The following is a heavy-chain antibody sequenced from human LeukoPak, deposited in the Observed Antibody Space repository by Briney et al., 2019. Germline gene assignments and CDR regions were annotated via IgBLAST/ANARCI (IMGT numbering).Heavy chain of an antibody. V-gene: IGHV3-23*01. D-gene: IGHD4-17*01. J-gene: IGHJ4*02. CDR1: GFTFSSYA. Sequence: PGGSLRLSCAASGFTFSSYAMGWVRQAPGKGLEWVSAISDSGGSTYYADSVKGRFTISRDNSKNTLYLQMNSLRAEDTAVYYCAGDYGGYEGYFDYWGQGTLVTVSS. CDR3: AGDYGGYEGYFDY. CDR2: ISDSGGST.